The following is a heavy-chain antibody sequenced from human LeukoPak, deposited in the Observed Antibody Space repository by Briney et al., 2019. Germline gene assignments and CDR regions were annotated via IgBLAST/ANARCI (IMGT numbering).Heavy chain of an antibody. Sequence: PGGSLRLSCAASGFTFSSYSMNWVRQAPGKGLEWVSYISSSSSTIYYADSVKGRFTISRDNAKNSLYLQMNSLRDEDTAVYYCARDHYYGSGSYYNFHYWGQGTLVTVSS. CDR2: ISSSSSTI. CDR1: GFTFSSYS. CDR3: ARDHYYGSGSYYNFHY. J-gene: IGHJ4*02. V-gene: IGHV3-48*02. D-gene: IGHD3-10*01.